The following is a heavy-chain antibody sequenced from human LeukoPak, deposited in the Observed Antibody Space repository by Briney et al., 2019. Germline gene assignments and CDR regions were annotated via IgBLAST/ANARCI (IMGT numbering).Heavy chain of an antibody. Sequence: GASVKVSCKASGYTFTSYYMHWVRQAPGQGLEWMGIINPSGGSTSYAQKFQGRVTMTRDTSTSTVYMELSSLRSEDTAVYYCARSSYDSSGYYKTIDYWGQGTLVTVSS. CDR1: GYTFTSYY. V-gene: IGHV1-46*01. CDR3: ARSSYDSSGYYKTIDY. D-gene: IGHD3-22*01. CDR2: INPSGGST. J-gene: IGHJ4*02.